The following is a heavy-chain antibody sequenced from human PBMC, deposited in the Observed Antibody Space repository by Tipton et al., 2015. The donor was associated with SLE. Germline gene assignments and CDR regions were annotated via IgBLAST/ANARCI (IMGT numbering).Heavy chain of an antibody. Sequence: TLSLTCTVSGGSITSPSYYWGWIRQPPGKGLEWLGTIYYTGSTYYNPSLKSRVTISVDTSKNQFSLKLSSVTAADTAVYYCARGLIYCSSTSCYDGYFDYWGQGTLVTVSS. CDR3: ARGLIYCSSTSCYDGYFDY. J-gene: IGHJ4*02. CDR2: IYYTGST. V-gene: IGHV4-39*07. D-gene: IGHD2-2*01. CDR1: GGSITSPSYY.